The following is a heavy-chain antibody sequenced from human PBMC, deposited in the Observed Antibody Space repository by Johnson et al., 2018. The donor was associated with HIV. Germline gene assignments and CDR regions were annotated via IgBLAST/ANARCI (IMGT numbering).Heavy chain of an antibody. Sequence: VHLVESGGDLVQPGGSLRLSCAASGFAFSNHWMSWVRQAPGKGLEWVAHIKQDGSNKYYAESVKGRFTISRDNSKNTLYLQLNSLRPEDTAVYYRARDGSVFRGVGFVDIWRQGTMVTFAA. CDR1: GFAFSNHW. CDR3: ARDGSVFRGVGFVDI. V-gene: IGHV3-7*01. J-gene: IGHJ3*02. D-gene: IGHD3-3*01. CDR2: IKQDGSNK.